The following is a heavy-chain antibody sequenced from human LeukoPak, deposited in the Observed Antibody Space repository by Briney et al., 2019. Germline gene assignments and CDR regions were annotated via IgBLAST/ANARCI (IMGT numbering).Heavy chain of an antibody. V-gene: IGHV3-53*01. J-gene: IGHJ4*02. Sequence: GGSLRLSCAAAGFTVNANYVTWVRQAPGKGLGCVSVIYSGDSTYYADSVKGRFTISRDNSKNTLYLQMNSLRAEDTAIYYCARVNKGHYLDYWGKGTLVTVSS. CDR2: IYSGDST. CDR3: ARVNKGHYLDY. D-gene: IGHD1/OR15-1a*01. CDR1: GFTVNANY.